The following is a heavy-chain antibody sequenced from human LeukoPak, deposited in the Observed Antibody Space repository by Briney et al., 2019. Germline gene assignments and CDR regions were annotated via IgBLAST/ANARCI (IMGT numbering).Heavy chain of an antibody. CDR1: GFTFSHSW. V-gene: IGHV3-7*03. J-gene: IGHJ4*02. D-gene: IGHD3-22*01. CDR2: IKEDGSSQ. Sequence: GGSLRLSCVASGFTFSHSWMTWVRQAPGKGLEWVGHIKEDGSSQNYADSVKGRFTISRDNAKNSLYLQMNSPRAEDTALYYCAKAKNDDSSGYYDVWGQGTLVTVSS. CDR3: AKAKNDDSSGYYDV.